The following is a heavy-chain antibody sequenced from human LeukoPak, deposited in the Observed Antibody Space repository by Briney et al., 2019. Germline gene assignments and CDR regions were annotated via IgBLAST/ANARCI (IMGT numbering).Heavy chain of an antibody. CDR2: IYTSGST. CDR1: GGSISSGSYY. CDR3: TTQLGLLAGLDS. V-gene: IGHV4-61*02. Sequence: SETLSLTCTASGGSISSGSYYWTWIRQPAGKGLEWIGRIYTSGSTNYNPSLRSRVTISLDTSNNQFSLNLHSVTAADTAVYYCTTQLGLLAGLDSWGQGPRVTVSS. J-gene: IGHJ4*02. D-gene: IGHD6-19*01.